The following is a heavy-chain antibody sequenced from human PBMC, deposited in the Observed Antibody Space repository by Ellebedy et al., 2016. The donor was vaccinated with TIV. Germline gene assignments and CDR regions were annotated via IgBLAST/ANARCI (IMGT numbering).Heavy chain of an antibody. V-gene: IGHV3-21*01. CDR3: AREVAGEGSF. CDR1: GFNFKTYI. D-gene: IGHD1-26*01. CDR2: ISSSSRYI. Sequence: GGSLRLXXAASGFNFKTYIMKWVRQAPGKGLEWVSSISSSSRYIFYADSVKGRFTISRDNAKNSVHLQMNSLRADDSAVYYCAREVAGEGSFWGQGTLVTVSS. J-gene: IGHJ4*02.